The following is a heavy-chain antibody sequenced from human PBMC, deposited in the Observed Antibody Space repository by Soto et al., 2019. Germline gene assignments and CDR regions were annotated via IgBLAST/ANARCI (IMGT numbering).Heavy chain of an antibody. CDR3: ARAGCDGGSCYTLVGLRYGMDV. CDR1: GFTFSSYV. Sequence: QVQLVESGGGVVQPGRSLRLSCAASGFTFSSYVMYWVRQAPGKGLEWVAVISYDGNNKYYADSVKGRFTISRDNSKNTPYLQINSLRAEDTAVYYCARAGCDGGSCYTLVGLRYGMDVWGQGTTVTVSS. J-gene: IGHJ6*02. CDR2: ISYDGNNK. D-gene: IGHD2-15*01. V-gene: IGHV3-30-3*01.